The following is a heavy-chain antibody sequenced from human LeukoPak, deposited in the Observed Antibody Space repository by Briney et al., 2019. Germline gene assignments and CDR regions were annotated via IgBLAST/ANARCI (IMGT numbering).Heavy chain of an antibody. V-gene: IGHV4-39*07. Sequence: SETLSLTCTVSGGSMNSSPYYWGWIRQPPGKGLEWIGSIYHSGSTYYNPSLKSRVTISVDTSKNQFSLKLSSVTAADTAVYYCARRPIVPAAVIDYWGQGTLVTVSS. CDR2: IYHSGST. D-gene: IGHD2-2*01. CDR3: ARRPIVPAAVIDY. CDR1: GGSMNSSPYY. J-gene: IGHJ4*02.